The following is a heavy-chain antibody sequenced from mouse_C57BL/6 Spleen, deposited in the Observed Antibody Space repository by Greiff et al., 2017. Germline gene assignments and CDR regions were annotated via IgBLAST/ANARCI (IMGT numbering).Heavy chain of an antibody. CDR2: IHPNSGST. J-gene: IGHJ2*01. V-gene: IGHV1-64*01. D-gene: IGHD3-2*02. CDR3: ARSRGGSSGYDFDY. Sequence: QVQLQQPGAELVKPGASVKLSCKASGYTFTSYWMHWVKQRPGQGLEWIGMIHPNSGSTNYNENFKSKATLTVDKSSSTAYMQLSSLTSEDSAVYYCARSRGGSSGYDFDYWGQGTTLTVSS. CDR1: GYTFTSYW.